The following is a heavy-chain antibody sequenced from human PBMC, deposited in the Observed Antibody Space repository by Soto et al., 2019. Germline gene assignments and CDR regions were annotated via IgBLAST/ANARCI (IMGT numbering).Heavy chain of an antibody. V-gene: IGHV1-3*01. J-gene: IGHJ6*03. CDR2: INAGNGNT. D-gene: IGHD3-9*01. Sequence: QVQLVQSGAEVKKPGASVKVSCKASGYTFTSYAMHWVRQAPGQRLEWMGWINAGNGNTKYSQKFQGRVTITRDTSASTAYRELSSLRSEDTAVYYCAGARRILTGYYSYYYYYMDVWGKGTTVTVSS. CDR3: AGARRILTGYYSYYYYYMDV. CDR1: GYTFTSYA.